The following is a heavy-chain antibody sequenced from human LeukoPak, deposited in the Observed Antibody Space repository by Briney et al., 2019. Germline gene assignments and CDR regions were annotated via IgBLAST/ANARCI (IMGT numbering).Heavy chain of an antibody. J-gene: IGHJ4*02. V-gene: IGHV4-4*07. D-gene: IGHD4-17*01. Sequence: NPSETLSLTCTVSGGSISSYYWSWIRQPAGKGLEWIGRIYTSGSTNYNPSLKRRVTMSVDTSKNQFSLKLSSVTAANTAVYYCARNSLYGDYVDYWGQGTLVTVSS. CDR2: IYTSGST. CDR1: GGSISSYY. CDR3: ARNSLYGDYVDY.